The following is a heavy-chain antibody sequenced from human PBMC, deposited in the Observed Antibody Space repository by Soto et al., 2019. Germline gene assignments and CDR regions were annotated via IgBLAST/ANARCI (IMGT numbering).Heavy chain of an antibody. CDR2: ISSSSSYI. V-gene: IGHV3-21*01. Sequence: EVQLVESGGGLVKPGGSLRLSCAASGFTFSSYSMNWVRQAPGKGLEWVSSISSSSSYIYYADSVKGRFTISRDNAKNSLYLQMNSLRAEDTAVYYCARVGYGDRQLDDYWGQGTLVTVSS. J-gene: IGHJ4*02. CDR1: GFTFSSYS. CDR3: ARVGYGDRQLDDY. D-gene: IGHD4-17*01.